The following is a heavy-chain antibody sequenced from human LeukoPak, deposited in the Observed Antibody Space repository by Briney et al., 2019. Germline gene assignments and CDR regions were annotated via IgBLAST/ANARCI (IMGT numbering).Heavy chain of an antibody. CDR2: IYASGST. CDR1: GGSISSNY. Sequence: SETLSLTCTVSGGSISSNYWSWIRQPAGKGLEWIGRIYASGSTNYNPSLKSRVTMSVDTSKNQFSLKLNSVTAADTAVYYCARGDMNYYYYYMDVWGKGTTVTVSS. CDR3: ARGDMNYYYYYMDV. D-gene: IGHD2-15*01. V-gene: IGHV4-4*07. J-gene: IGHJ6*03.